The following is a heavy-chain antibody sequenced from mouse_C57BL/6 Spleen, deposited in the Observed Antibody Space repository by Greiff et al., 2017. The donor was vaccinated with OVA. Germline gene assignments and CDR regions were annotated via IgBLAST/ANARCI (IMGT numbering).Heavy chain of an antibody. J-gene: IGHJ1*03. Sequence: QVQLQQSGAELVRPGASVKLSCKASGYTFTDYYINWVKQRPGQGLEWIARIYPGSGNTYYNEKFKGKATLTAEKSSSTAYMQLSSLTSEDSAVYFCARENDGYSYWYFDVWGTGTTVTVSS. D-gene: IGHD2-3*01. CDR3: ARENDGYSYWYFDV. CDR2: IYPGSGNT. V-gene: IGHV1-76*01. CDR1: GYTFTDYY.